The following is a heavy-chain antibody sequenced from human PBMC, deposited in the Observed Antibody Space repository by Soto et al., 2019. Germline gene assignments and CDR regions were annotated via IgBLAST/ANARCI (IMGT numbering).Heavy chain of an antibody. Sequence: QMQLVQSGAEVKERGSSVKISCKTSGGTFNTYALTWVRQAPGQGLEWIGGIIPIFGIKNVAQRFQGRVTIYGDESPATAYMGMTRPRAGGPGGQFRCKGGGDPWGPGDLVTVSP. CDR1: GGTFNTYA. V-gene: IGHV1-69*01. J-gene: IGHJ5*02. CDR3: CKGGGDP. CDR2: IIPIFGIK. D-gene: IGHD2-21*01.